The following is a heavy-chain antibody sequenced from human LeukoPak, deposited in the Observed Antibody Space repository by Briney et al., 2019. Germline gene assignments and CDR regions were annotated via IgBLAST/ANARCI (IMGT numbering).Heavy chain of an antibody. V-gene: IGHV1-18*01. CDR2: IIAYSGKT. J-gene: IGHJ4*02. CDR3: AGGQLPYCISAPCSSFDS. D-gene: IGHD2-15*01. CDR1: GGTFINYS. Sequence: ASVKVSCKASGGTFINYSITGVRHAPGDGLEWMGWIIAYSGKTNYEQKFQGRVTMTTDTSTSTASMALTSLTSDDTAVYYCAGGQLPYCISAPCSSFDSWGQGALVIVSS.